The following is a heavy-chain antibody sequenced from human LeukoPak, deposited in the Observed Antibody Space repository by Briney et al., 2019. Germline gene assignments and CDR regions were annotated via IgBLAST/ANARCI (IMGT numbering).Heavy chain of an antibody. V-gene: IGHV3-66*01. CDR1: GFTVTTNY. J-gene: IGHJ4*02. CDR3: ARDENVEPAFGY. D-gene: IGHD1-1*01. CDR2: LISGATT. Sequence: GGSLRLSCAASGFTVTTNYMSWVRQAPGRGLEWIAVLISGATTRYADSVRGRFTISGDYSKNTLYLEMNYLRDADTAAYYCARDENVEPAFGYWGQGTLVTVSS.